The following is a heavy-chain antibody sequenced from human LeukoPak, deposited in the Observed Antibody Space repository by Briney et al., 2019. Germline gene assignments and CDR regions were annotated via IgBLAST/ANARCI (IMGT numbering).Heavy chain of an antibody. CDR1: GYSISSGYY. V-gene: IGHV4-38-2*01. CDR3: ARTWFGDTAVSFYYMDI. Sequence: PSETLSLTCSVSGYSISSGYYWAWIRQSPGQGLEWIGNIHHNGSTYYKASLKSRLTISVDTSQNRFSLRLSSVTAADTGVYYCARTWFGDTAVSFYYMDIWGKGTTVTVSS. D-gene: IGHD3-10*01. CDR2: IHHNGST. J-gene: IGHJ6*03.